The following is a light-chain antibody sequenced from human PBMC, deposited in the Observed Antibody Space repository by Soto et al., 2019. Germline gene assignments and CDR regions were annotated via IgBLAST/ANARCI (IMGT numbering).Light chain of an antibody. CDR3: QQRQYWSTWT. J-gene: IGKJ1*01. CDR1: QSVSSSY. CDR2: GAS. Sequence: EIVLTQSPGTLSLSPGERATLSCRASQSVSSSYLAWYQQKPGQAPRLLIYGASSRATGIPDRFSGSGSGTDFTLTISSLEPEDFAVYYCQQRQYWSTWTFGQGTKVDIK. V-gene: IGKV3D-20*02.